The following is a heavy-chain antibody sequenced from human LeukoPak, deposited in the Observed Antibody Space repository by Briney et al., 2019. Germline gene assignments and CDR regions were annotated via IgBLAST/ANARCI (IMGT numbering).Heavy chain of an antibody. V-gene: IGHV4-39*07. CDR2: VYYAGTI. CDR1: GGSISSNSYY. D-gene: IGHD6-19*01. J-gene: IGHJ4*02. Sequence: SETLSLTCTVSGGSISSNSYYWAWFRQPPGKGLEWIGSVYYAGTIYYNPSLKSRVTVSVDTSKTQFSLELSSVTAADTAVYYCASGQSSGWYAFNYWGQGTLVTVSS. CDR3: ASGQSSGWYAFNY.